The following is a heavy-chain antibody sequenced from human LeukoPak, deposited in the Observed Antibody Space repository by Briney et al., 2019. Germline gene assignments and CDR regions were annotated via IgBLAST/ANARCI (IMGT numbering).Heavy chain of an antibody. Sequence: GGSLRLSCAASGFTFTNAWMSWVRQAPGKGLEWVGRIKSKTDDGTTDYAAPVKGRFTISKDDSKNTLYLQMNSLKTEDTAVYYCATTPYDYVWGSYRPFDYWGQGTLVTVSS. CDR2: IKSKTDDGTT. J-gene: IGHJ4*02. D-gene: IGHD3-16*02. CDR1: GFTFTNAW. CDR3: ATTPYDYVWGSYRPFDY. V-gene: IGHV3-15*01.